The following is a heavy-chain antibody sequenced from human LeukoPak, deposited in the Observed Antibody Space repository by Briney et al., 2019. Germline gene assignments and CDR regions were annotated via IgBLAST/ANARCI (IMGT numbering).Heavy chain of an antibody. CDR2: ISGSGGST. V-gene: IGHV3-23*01. CDR1: GFTFSSYA. Sequence: GRSLRLSCAASGFTFSSYAMSWVRQAPGKGLEWVSAISGSGGSTYYADSVKGRFTISRDNSKNTLYLQMNSLRAEDTAVYYCAKRSTEYYYDSSGYSPDFDYWGQGTLVTVSS. CDR3: AKRSTEYYYDSSGYSPDFDY. J-gene: IGHJ4*02. D-gene: IGHD3-22*01.